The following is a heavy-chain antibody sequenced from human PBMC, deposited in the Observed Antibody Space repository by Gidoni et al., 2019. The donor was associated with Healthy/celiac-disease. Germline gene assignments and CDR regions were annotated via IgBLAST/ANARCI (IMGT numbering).Heavy chain of an antibody. V-gene: IGHV3-11*06. J-gene: IGHJ4*02. D-gene: IGHD1-26*01. CDR1: GFTFSDYY. Sequence: QVQLVESGGGLVKPGRSLRLSCAASGFTFSDYYMSWIRQAPGKGLEWVSSITTTSSYTNYADSVKGRFTISRDNAKNSLYLQMNSLRVEDTAVYYCARDRVYSGSDYWGQGTLVTVSS. CDR3: ARDRVYSGSDY. CDR2: ITTTSSYT.